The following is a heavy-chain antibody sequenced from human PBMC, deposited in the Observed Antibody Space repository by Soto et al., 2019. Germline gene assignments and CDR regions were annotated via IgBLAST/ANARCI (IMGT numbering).Heavy chain of an antibody. J-gene: IGHJ4*02. CDR1: CVSLTSGNW. V-gene: IGHV4-4*02. D-gene: IGHD5-12*01. CDR2: IFHDGTA. Sequence: SETLSLTCAVSCVSLTSGNWWTWVRQSPQRGLEYIGEIFHDGTANYYPSFERRVAMSVDTSRNQFSLKLTSVTAADTAVYYCARGSGYDFDYWGQGTLVTVSS. CDR3: ARGSGYDFDY.